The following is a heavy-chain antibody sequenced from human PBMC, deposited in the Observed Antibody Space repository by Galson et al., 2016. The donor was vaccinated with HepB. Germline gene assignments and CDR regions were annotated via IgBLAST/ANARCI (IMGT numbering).Heavy chain of an antibody. D-gene: IGHD5-24*01. V-gene: IGHV3-21*01. CDR1: GFTLRSYY. Sequence: SLRLSCAASGFTLRSYYMNWVRQAPGKGLEWVSCISGGSSYIYYADSVKGRFTISRDNAKNSLYLQMNRLRAEDTAVYYCARDRGTATILDAFDIWGQGTMVTVSS. CDR3: ARDRGTATILDAFDI. CDR2: ISGGSSYI. J-gene: IGHJ3*02.